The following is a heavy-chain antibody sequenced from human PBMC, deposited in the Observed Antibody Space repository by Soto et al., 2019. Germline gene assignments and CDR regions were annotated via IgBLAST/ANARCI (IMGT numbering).Heavy chain of an antibody. CDR1: GYTFTSYD. Sequence: GASVKVSCKASGYTFTSYDINWVRQATGQGLEWMGWMNPNSGNTGYAQKLQGRVTMTRNTSISTAYMELSSLRSEDTAVYYCATKPITDDAFDIWGQGTMVTVSS. CDR3: ATKPITDDAFDI. D-gene: IGHD5-12*01. J-gene: IGHJ3*02. V-gene: IGHV1-8*01. CDR2: MNPNSGNT.